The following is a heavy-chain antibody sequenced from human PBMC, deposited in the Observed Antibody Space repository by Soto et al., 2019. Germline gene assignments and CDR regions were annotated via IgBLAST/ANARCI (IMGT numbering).Heavy chain of an antibody. CDR3: ARGRWLQLDY. D-gene: IGHD5-12*01. Sequence: SVTLPLTWTVSGGSISNNYWSWIRQPPGKGLEWIGYIYYSGSTNYNPSLKSRVTISVDTSKNQFSLKLSSVTAADTAVYYCARGRWLQLDYWGQGTLVTVSS. CDR2: IYYSGST. J-gene: IGHJ4*02. V-gene: IGHV4-59*01. CDR1: GGSISNNY.